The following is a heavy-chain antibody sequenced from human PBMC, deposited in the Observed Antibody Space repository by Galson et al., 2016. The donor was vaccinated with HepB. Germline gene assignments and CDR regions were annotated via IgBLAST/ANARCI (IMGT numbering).Heavy chain of an antibody. CDR2: IRTKADAYAT. Sequence: SLRLSCAASGFTFSGSPMHWVRQASGKGLEWVGRIRTKADAYATEYAVSVKGRFIISRDDSQNTAYLQMNSLKTEDTAVYYCCRTRGPLPGDNSGYYSDSWGQGALVTVSS. CDR3: CRTRGPLPGDNSGYYSDS. CDR1: GFTFSGSP. D-gene: IGHD3-22*01. J-gene: IGHJ4*02. V-gene: IGHV3-73*01.